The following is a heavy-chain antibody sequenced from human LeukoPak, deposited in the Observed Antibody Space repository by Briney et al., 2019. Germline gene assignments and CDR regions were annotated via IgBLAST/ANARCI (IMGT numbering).Heavy chain of an antibody. J-gene: IGHJ4*02. CDR1: GFTLMNYG. CDR3: ARDVRATVVTAGPDY. Sequence: GGSLGLSCVASGFTLMNYGMHWVRQAPGKGLEWVSFRRSDGSYQYYTDSVRGRFIISRDVSANAVFLQMNSLTLEDTAVYFCARDVRATVVTAGPDYWGRGTLVTVSS. D-gene: IGHD2-21*02. CDR2: RRSDGSYQ. V-gene: IGHV3-30*02.